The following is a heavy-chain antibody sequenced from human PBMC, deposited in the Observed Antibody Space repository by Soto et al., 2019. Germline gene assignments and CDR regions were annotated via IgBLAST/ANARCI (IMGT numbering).Heavy chain of an antibody. CDR1: GFTFSSYA. Sequence: GGSLRLSCAASGFTFSSYAMHWVRQAPGKGLEWVAVISYDGSNKYYADSVKGRFTISRDNSKNTLYLQMNSLRAEDTAVYYCASWHRLDYWGQGTLVTVSS. V-gene: IGHV3-30-3*01. J-gene: IGHJ4*02. CDR2: ISYDGSNK. CDR3: ASWHRLDY.